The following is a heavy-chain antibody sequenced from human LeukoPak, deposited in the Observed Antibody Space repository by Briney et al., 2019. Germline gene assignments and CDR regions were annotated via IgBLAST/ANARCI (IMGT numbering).Heavy chain of an antibody. CDR3: ARDQPDHAGPGPRFDC. J-gene: IGHJ4*02. Sequence: GGPLRLSCVASGITFSSYWMSWVRQAPGKGLEWVANINPDGSVKYYADSVKGRFTVSRDNAENSLYLQMNSLRTEDTAVYYCARDQPDHAGPGPRFDCWGQGSLVTVSS. V-gene: IGHV3-7*01. CDR1: GITFSSYW. CDR2: INPDGSVK.